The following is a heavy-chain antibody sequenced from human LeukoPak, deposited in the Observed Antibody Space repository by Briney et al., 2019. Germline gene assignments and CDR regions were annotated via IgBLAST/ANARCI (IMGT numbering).Heavy chain of an antibody. D-gene: IGHD3-3*01. V-gene: IGHV1-69*05. CDR3: ARGAFRFLEWPGYYYYMDV. CDR2: IIPIFGTA. J-gene: IGHJ6*03. Sequence: SVKVSCKASGGTFSSYAISWVRQAPGQGLEWMGGIIPIFGTANYAQKFQGRVTITTDESTSTAYMELSSLRSEDTAVYYCARGAFRFLEWPGYYYYMDVWGKGTTVTVSS. CDR1: GGTFSSYA.